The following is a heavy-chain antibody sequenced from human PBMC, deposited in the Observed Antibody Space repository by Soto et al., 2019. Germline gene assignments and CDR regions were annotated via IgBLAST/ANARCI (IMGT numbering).Heavy chain of an antibody. D-gene: IGHD1-1*01. CDR3: ASQRISYGMDV. CDR2: MNQNGGEI. Sequence: ELQLVESGGGLVQPGGSLRLSCTVSGFTIGDFWMTWVRQAPGKGLEWVANMNQNGGEIYYADSVRGRFVISRDNAKNSLFLQMNSLSAEDTALYYCASQRISYGMDVWGQGTTVTVSS. CDR1: GFTIGDFW. J-gene: IGHJ6*02. V-gene: IGHV3-7*05.